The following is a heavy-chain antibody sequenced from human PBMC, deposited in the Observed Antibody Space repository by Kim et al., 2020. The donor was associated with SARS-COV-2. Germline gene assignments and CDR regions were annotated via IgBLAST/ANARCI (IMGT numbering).Heavy chain of an antibody. CDR1: GDSVSSNSAA. CDR2: TFYRSKWYN. Sequence: SQTLSLTCAISGDSVSSNSAAWNWIRQSPSRGLEWLGRTFYRSKWYNEYAVSVKSRIAINPDTSKNQFSLQLNSVTPEDTAVYFCARGKPDYYGLDVWGQGTTVPVSS. CDR3: ARGKPDYYGLDV. J-gene: IGHJ6*02. V-gene: IGHV6-1*01.